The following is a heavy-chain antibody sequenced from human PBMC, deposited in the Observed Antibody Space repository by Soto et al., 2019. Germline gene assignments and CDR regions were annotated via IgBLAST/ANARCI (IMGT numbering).Heavy chain of an antibody. CDR1: SGSITSANW. D-gene: IGHD6-13*01. V-gene: IGHV4-4*02. CDR3: ARHLATPGTRGFDS. CDR2: IYLGGTT. J-gene: IGHJ4*02. Sequence: QVQLQESGLGLVKPSGTLSLTCAVSSGSITSANWWSWVRQPPGKGLEWIGEIYLGGTTNYNPSLKSRVTISLDKSKNHFSLNLASVTAADTAVYYCARHLATPGTRGFDSWGQGTLVTVSS.